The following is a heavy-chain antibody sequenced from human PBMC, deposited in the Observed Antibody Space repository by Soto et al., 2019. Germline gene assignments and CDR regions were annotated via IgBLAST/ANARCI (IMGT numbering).Heavy chain of an antibody. V-gene: IGHV5-51*01. D-gene: IGHD1-1*01. CDR3: ATISTTGTGTGPRWFAP. CDR1: GYSFTSYW. J-gene: IGHJ5*02. Sequence: GESLKISCMGSGYSFTSYWIGWVRQMPGKGLEWMGIIYPGDSDTRYSPSFQGQVTISADKSISTAYLQWSSLKASDTAMYYCATISTTGTGTGPRWFAPWGKGTPFTASS. CDR2: IYPGDSDT.